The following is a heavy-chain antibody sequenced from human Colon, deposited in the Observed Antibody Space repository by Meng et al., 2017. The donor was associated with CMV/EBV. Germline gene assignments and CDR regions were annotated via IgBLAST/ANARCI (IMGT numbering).Heavy chain of an antibody. J-gene: IGHJ4*02. D-gene: IGHD2-2*01. V-gene: IGHV3-53*01. CDR2: IYDAANT. Sequence: GESLKISCAASGFAVGVDYMAWVRQAPGKGLEWVSIIYDAANTFYADSVRGRFTISSDRSTNTLFLELNSLTNGDTAVYYCVTKRAKYCSTGPCPGYFDNWGQGTLVTVSS. CDR1: GFAVGVDY. CDR3: VTKRAKYCSTGPCPGYFDN.